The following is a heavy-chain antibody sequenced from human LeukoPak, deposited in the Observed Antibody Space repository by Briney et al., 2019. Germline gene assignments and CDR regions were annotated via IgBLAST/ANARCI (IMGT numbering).Heavy chain of an antibody. Sequence: GGSLRLSCAASGFTFSSYAVSWVRQAPGKGLEWVSAISGSGGSTYYADSVKGRFTVSRDNAKNSLYLQMNSLRAEDTAVYYCARGWLSFDCWGQGTLVTVSS. CDR2: ISGSGGST. CDR3: ARGWLSFDC. J-gene: IGHJ4*02. D-gene: IGHD6-19*01. CDR1: GFTFSSYA. V-gene: IGHV3-23*01.